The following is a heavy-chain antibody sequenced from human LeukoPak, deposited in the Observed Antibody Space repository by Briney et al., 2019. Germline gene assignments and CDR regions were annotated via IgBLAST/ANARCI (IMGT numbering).Heavy chain of an antibody. D-gene: IGHD2-2*01. J-gene: IGHJ4*02. CDR3: ARRMGGYCSSTSCYFSYLPFDY. CDR2: IYYSGST. CDR1: GGSISSSSYY. Sequence: NPSETLSLICTVSGGSISSSSYYWGWIRQPPGKGLEWIGSIYYSGSTYYNPSLKSRVTISVDTSKNQFSLKLSSVTAADTAVYYCARRMGGYCSSTSCYFSYLPFDYWGQGTLVTVSS. V-gene: IGHV4-39*01.